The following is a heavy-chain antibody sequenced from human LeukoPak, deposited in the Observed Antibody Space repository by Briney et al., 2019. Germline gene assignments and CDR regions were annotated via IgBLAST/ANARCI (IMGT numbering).Heavy chain of an antibody. CDR2: INPNSGGT. J-gene: IGHJ3*02. Sequence: GASVKVSCKASGYTFTGYYMHWVRQAPGQGLEWMGRINPNSGGTNYAQKFQGGVTMTRDTSISTAYMELSRLRSDDTAVYYCARVLVGAKVAFDIWGQGTMVTVSS. CDR3: ARVLVGAKVAFDI. CDR1: GYTFTGYY. V-gene: IGHV1-2*06. D-gene: IGHD1-26*01.